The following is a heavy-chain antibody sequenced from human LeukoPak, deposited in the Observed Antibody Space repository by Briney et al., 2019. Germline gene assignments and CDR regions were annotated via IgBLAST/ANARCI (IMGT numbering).Heavy chain of an antibody. CDR1: GGSFSGYY. D-gene: IGHD3-22*01. V-gene: IGHV4-34*01. CDR3: ARVRDYYDSSGYYY. J-gene: IGHJ4*02. CDR2: INHSGST. Sequence: PSETLSLTCAVYGGSFSGYYWSWIRQPPGKGLEWIGEINHSGSTNYNPSLKSRVTISVDTSKNQFSLKLSSVTAADTAVYYCARVRDYYDSSGYYYWGQGTLVTVSS.